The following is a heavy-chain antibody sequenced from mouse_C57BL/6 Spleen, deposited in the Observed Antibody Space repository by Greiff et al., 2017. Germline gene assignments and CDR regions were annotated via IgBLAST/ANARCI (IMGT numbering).Heavy chain of an antibody. CDR2: INPSSGYT. V-gene: IGHV1-7*01. D-gene: IGHD1-1*01. J-gene: IGHJ1*03. Sequence: QVQLKQSGAELAKPGASVKLSCKASGYTFTSYWMHWVKQRPGQGLEWIGYINPSSGYTKYNQKFKDKATLTADKSSSTAYMQLSSLTYEDSAVYYCATTVVRWYFDVWGTGTTVTVSS. CDR3: ATTVVRWYFDV. CDR1: GYTFTSYW.